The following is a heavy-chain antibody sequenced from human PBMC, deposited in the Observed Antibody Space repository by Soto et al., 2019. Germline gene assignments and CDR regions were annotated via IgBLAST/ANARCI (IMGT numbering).Heavy chain of an antibody. CDR3: ARTGSRSAIV. D-gene: IGHD2-2*02. J-gene: IGHJ4*02. V-gene: IGHV4-59*01. CDR2: IYYSGST. CDR1: GGSINSYY. Sequence: QVQLQESGPGLVKPSETLSLTCTVSGGSINSYYCSWIRQPPGKGLEWIGHIYYSGSTNYNPALKSRVTISLDTSKNQFSLTLNSVTAADTAVYYCARTGSRSAIVWGQGTLVTVSS.